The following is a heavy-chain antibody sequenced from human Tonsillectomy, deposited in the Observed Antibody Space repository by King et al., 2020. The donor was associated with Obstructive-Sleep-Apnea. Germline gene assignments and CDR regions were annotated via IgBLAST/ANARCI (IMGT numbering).Heavy chain of an antibody. Sequence: VQLVESGGGLVQPGRSLRLSCAASGFTFDDYAMHWVRQAPGKGLEWVSGISWNSGSIGYADSVKGRFTISRDNAKNSLYLQMNSLRAEDTALYYCAKDAGYFDWLQYGIDYWGQGTLVTVSS. V-gene: IGHV3-9*01. D-gene: IGHD3-9*01. CDR1: GFTFDDYA. CDR3: AKDAGYFDWLQYGIDY. J-gene: IGHJ4*02. CDR2: ISWNSGSI.